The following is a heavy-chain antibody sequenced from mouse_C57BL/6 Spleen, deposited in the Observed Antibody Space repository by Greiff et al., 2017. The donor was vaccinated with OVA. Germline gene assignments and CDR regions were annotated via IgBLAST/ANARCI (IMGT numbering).Heavy chain of an antibody. Sequence: DVKLVESGGGLVQPGGSLKLSCAASGFTFSDYYMYWVRQTPEKRLEWVAYISNGGGSTYYPDTVKGRFTISRDNAKNTLYLQMSRLKSEDTAMYYCARHDYDGGYYAMDYWGQGTSVTVSS. CDR2: ISNGGGST. D-gene: IGHD2-4*01. V-gene: IGHV5-12*01. CDR1: GFTFSDYY. CDR3: ARHDYDGGYYAMDY. J-gene: IGHJ4*01.